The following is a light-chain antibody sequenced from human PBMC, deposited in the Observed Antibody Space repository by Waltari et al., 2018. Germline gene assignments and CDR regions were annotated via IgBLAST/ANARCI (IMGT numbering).Light chain of an antibody. CDR3: QQYNNWPPIT. V-gene: IGKV3D-15*01. CDR1: QSVSNS. Sequence: EIVMTQSPPTLSVSPGERATLSCRASQSVSNSLAWYQHRPGRAPRLLIHSASTRAHGIPARFSGSGSETEFTLTISNLQSEDFALYYCQQYNNWPPITFGQGTRLEIK. J-gene: IGKJ5*01. CDR2: SAS.